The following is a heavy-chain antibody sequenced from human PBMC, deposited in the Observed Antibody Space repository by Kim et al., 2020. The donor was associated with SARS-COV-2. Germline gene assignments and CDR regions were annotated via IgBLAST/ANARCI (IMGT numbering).Heavy chain of an antibody. CDR2: ISSDGSKT. CDR3: AREWGS. V-gene: IGHV3-30-3*01. J-gene: IGHJ5*02. CDR1: GFTFSTYA. D-gene: IGHD3-16*01. Sequence: GGSLRLSCAASGFTFSTYAMHWVRQPPGKGLEWVAFISSDGSKTYYEDSVKGRFTISRDNSKNMVYLQMNSLRDDDTTVYYCAREWGSWGQGTLVTVSS.